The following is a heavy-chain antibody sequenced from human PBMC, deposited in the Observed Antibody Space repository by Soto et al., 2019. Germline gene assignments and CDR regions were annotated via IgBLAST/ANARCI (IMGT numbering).Heavy chain of an antibody. Sequence: SETLSLTCTVSGGSISSGDYYWSWIRQPPGKGLEWIGYIYYSGSTYYNPSLKSRVTISVDTSKNQFSLKLSSVTAADTAVYYCAASSDYVWGSYRSIDSWGQGTLVTVSS. CDR3: AASSDYVWGSYRSIDS. CDR2: IYYSGST. V-gene: IGHV4-30-4*01. J-gene: IGHJ4*02. CDR1: GGSISSGDYY. D-gene: IGHD3-16*02.